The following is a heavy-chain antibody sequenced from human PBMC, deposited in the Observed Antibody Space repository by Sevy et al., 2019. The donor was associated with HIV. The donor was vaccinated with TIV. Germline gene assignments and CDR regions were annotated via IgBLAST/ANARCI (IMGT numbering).Heavy chain of an antibody. CDR1: RFTFSSYW. D-gene: IGHD3-22*01. V-gene: IGHV3-7*01. J-gene: IGHJ6*02. Sequence: GGSLRLSCAASRFTFSSYWMSWVRQAPGKGLEWVANINQDGSEKYHLDSVKGRFTISRDNAKNPVYLQMNSLSAEDSSVYFCARVSSIYSDGGYFYAMDVWGQGTTVTVSS. CDR3: ARVSSIYSDGGYFYAMDV. CDR2: INQDGSEK.